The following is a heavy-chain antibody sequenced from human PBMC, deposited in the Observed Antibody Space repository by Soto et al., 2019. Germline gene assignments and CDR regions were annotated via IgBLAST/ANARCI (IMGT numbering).Heavy chain of an antibody. CDR2: INHSGST. J-gene: IGHJ4*02. Sequence: SETLSLTCAVYGGSFSGYYWSWIRQPTGKGLEWIGEINHSGSTNYNPSLKSRVTISVDTSKNQFSLKLSSVTAADTAVYYCARGRAWVFDYWGQGTLVTVSS. D-gene: IGHD6-13*01. CDR1: GGSFSGYY. V-gene: IGHV4-34*01. CDR3: ARGRAWVFDY.